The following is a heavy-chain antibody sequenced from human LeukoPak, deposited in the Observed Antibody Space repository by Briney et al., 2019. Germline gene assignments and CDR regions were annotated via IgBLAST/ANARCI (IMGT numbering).Heavy chain of an antibody. V-gene: IGHV3-74*01. CDR3: ARGSRTIELGDDY. CDR1: GFAFSNHW. J-gene: IGHJ4*02. D-gene: IGHD5-24*01. Sequence: PGGSLRLSCAASGFAFSNHWVHWVRQAPGKGLVWVSRINSGGSSTSYGVPVEGRFTISRDNAKNSLYLQMNSLRAEDTAVYYCARGSRTIELGDDYWGQGTLVTVSS. CDR2: INSGGSST.